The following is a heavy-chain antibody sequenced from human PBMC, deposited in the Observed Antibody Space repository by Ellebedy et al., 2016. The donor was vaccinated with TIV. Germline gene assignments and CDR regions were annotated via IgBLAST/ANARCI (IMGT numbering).Heavy chain of an antibody. D-gene: IGHD5-18*01. CDR3: AKENPPPGYSYGYGAFDV. CDR1: GFSFSRSA. CDR2: LSGSGGNT. Sequence: GESLKISXAASGFSFSRSAMSWVRQAPGKGLEWVSTLSGSGGNTFYADSVQGRFTISRDNSKNTVYLQMNRLRAEDTAIYYCAKENPPPGYSYGYGAFDVWGQGTTVSVSS. V-gene: IGHV3-23*01. J-gene: IGHJ3*01.